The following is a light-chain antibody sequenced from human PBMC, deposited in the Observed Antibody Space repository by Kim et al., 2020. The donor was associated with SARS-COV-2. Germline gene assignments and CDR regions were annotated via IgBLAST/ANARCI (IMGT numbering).Light chain of an antibody. CDR1: QSISSY. V-gene: IGKV3-11*01. CDR2: DAS. J-gene: IGKJ2*01. CDR3: QQRSNWPYT. Sequence: LSQAESATLSCRASQSISSYLACYHQKPGQAPRLLIYDASTRATGIPARFSGSASGTDFTLTISSLEPEDFAVYYCQQRSNWPYTFGQGTKLEI.